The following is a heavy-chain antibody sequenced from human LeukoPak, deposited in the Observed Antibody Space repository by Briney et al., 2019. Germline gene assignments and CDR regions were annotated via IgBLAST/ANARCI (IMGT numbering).Heavy chain of an antibody. J-gene: IGHJ3*02. CDR3: ARVEGETDDAFDI. CDR2: INPNSGGT. Sequence: GASVKVSCKASGYTFTGYYMHWVRQAPGQGLEWMGWINPNSGGTNYAQKFQGRVTMTRDTSISTAYMELSRLRSDDTAVYYCARVEGETDDAFDIWGQGTMVTVSS. CDR1: GYTFTGYY. V-gene: IGHV1-2*02. D-gene: IGHD3-16*01.